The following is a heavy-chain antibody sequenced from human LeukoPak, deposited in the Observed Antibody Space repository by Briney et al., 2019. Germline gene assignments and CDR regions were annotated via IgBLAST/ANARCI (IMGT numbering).Heavy chain of an antibody. J-gene: IGHJ6*04. CDR1: GFTFSSYE. CDR3: ARDHPRPMVRGVRPGYGMDV. D-gene: IGHD3-10*01. CDR2: ISSSGSTI. V-gene: IGHV3-48*03. Sequence: PGGSLRLSCAASGFTFSSYEMNWVRQAPGKGLEWVSYISSSGSTIYYADSVKGRFTISRDNAKNSLYLQMNSLRAEDTAVYYYARDHPRPMVRGVRPGYGMDVWGKGTTVTVSS.